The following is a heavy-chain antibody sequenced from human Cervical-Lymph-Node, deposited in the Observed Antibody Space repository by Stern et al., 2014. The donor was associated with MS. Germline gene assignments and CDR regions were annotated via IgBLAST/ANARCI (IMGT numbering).Heavy chain of an antibody. CDR3: AREGGNTAEYFQH. CDR1: GFTFSSYA. V-gene: IGHV3-33*01. Sequence: VQLVESGGGVVQPGRSLRLSCVASGFTFSSYAMHWVRQAPGKGLEWVAVIWDDGSNKFYADSVKGRFTISRDNSKNTLYLQMNSLRGEDTAVYYCAREGGNTAEYFQHWGQGTLVTVSS. CDR2: IWDDGSNK. D-gene: IGHD4-23*01. J-gene: IGHJ1*01.